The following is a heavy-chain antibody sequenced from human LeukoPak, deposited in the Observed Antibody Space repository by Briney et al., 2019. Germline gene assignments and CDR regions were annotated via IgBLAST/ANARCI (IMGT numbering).Heavy chain of an antibody. V-gene: IGHV4-4*02. Sequence: PSETLSLTCAVSGGSISSSNWWSWVRQPPGKGLEWIGEIYHSGSTNYNPSPKSRVTISVDKSKNQFSLKLSSVTAADTAVYYCARVRSHTLPTEDAFDIWGQGTMVTVSS. CDR2: IYHSGST. D-gene: IGHD1-26*01. J-gene: IGHJ3*02. CDR3: ARVRSHTLPTEDAFDI. CDR1: GGSISSSNW.